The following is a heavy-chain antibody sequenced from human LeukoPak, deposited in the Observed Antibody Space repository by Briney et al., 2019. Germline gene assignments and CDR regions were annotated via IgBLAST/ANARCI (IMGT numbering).Heavy chain of an antibody. CDR1: GFTFSSYG. J-gene: IGHJ4*02. CDR2: ISYDGSNK. CDR3: AKDVQSPTGSLLDC. V-gene: IGHV3-30*18. Sequence: GGSLRLSCAASGFTFSSYGMHWVRQAPGKGLEWVAVISYDGSNKYYADSVKGRFTISRDNSKNTLYLQMNSLRAEDTAVYYCAKDVQSPTGSLLDCWGQGTLVTVSS. D-gene: IGHD1-1*01.